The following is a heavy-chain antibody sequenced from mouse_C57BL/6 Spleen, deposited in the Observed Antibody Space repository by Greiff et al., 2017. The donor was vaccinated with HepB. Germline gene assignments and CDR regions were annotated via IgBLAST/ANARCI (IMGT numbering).Heavy chain of an antibody. V-gene: IGHV3-6*01. D-gene: IGHD2-4*01. CDR2: ISYDGSN. J-gene: IGHJ2*01. CDR1: GYSITSGYY. CDR3: ARSYYDYPDY. Sequence: VQLKESGPGLVKPSQSLSLTCSVTGYSITSGYYWNWIRQFPGNKLEWMGYISYDGSNNYNPSLKNRISITRDTSKNQFFLKLNSVTTEDTATYYCARSYYDYPDYWGQGTTLTVSS.